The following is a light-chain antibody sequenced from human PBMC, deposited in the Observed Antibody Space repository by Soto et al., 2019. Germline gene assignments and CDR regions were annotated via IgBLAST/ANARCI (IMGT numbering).Light chain of an antibody. J-gene: IGLJ1*01. CDR1: SSDVGGYNY. V-gene: IGLV2-14*01. CDR3: SSYTTSNTRQIV. CDR2: DVS. Sequence: QSVLTQPASVSGSPGQSITISCTGTSSDVGGYNYVSWYQQHPGKAPKFMIYDVSYRPSGVSNRFSGSKSGNTASLTISGLQAEDEADYYCSSYTTSNTRQIVFGTGTKVTVL.